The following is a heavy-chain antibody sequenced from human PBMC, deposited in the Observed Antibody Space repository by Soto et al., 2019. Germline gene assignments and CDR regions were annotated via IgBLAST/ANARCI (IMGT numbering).Heavy chain of an antibody. D-gene: IGHD3-22*01. V-gene: IGHV1-69*13. CDR3: ARGDYYDSSGDPNWFDP. Sequence: SVKVSCKASGGTFSSYAISWLRQSPGQGLEWMGGIIPIFGTANYAQKFQGRVTITADESTSTAYMELSSLRSEDTAVYYCARGDYYDSSGDPNWFDPWGQGTLVTVSS. J-gene: IGHJ5*02. CDR2: IIPIFGTA. CDR1: GGTFSSYA.